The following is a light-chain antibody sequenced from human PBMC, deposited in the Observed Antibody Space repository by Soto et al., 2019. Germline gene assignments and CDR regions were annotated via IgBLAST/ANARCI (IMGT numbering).Light chain of an antibody. CDR2: AAS. V-gene: IGKV1D-16*01. Sequence: DVQMTQSPSSLSASVGDRVTITCRASQDINSLLAWYQQKPEKAPKSLIHAASSLQTGVPSRLSGSGSGTEFTLTISRLQPEDSATYSCQQYTIYPLTFGGGTKVEIK. CDR1: QDINSL. CDR3: QQYTIYPLT. J-gene: IGKJ4*01.